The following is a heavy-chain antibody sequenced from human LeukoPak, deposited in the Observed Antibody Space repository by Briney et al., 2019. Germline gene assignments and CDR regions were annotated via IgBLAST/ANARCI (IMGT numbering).Heavy chain of an antibody. J-gene: IGHJ4*02. V-gene: IGHV3-7*03. CDR3: ARGGSYPGC. CDR2: IKQDGSEE. Sequence: PGGSLRLSCAASGFTFSNYWMSWVRQAPGKGLEWVAKIKQDGSEEYYVDSVKGRFTISRDNAKDSLFLQMNSLRVEETAIYYCARGGSYPGCWGQGTLVTVSS. D-gene: IGHD1-26*01. CDR1: GFTFSNYW.